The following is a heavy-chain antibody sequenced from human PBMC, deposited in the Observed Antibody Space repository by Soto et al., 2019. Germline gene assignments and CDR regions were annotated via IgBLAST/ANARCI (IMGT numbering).Heavy chain of an antibody. D-gene: IGHD3-10*01. V-gene: IGHV4-34*08. CDR1: GGTFSGYD. CDR2: INHSGST. CDR3: ATQYYYGSGLAGYNWFDP. J-gene: IGHJ5*02. Sequence: SETLSLTCTVYGGTFSGYDWSWIRQPPGKGLEWIGEINHSGSTNYNPSLKSRVTISVDTSKNQFSLKLSSVTAADTAVYYCATQYYYGSGLAGYNWFDPWGQGTLVTVSS.